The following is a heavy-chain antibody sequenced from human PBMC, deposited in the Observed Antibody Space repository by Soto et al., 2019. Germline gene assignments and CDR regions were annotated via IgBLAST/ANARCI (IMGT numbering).Heavy chain of an antibody. V-gene: IGHV6-1*01. CDR1: GDSVSSNSAA. CDR2: TYYRSKWYN. Sequence: PSQTLSLTCAISGDSVSSNSAAWNWIRQSPSRGLEWLGRTYYRSKWYNDYAVSVKSRITINPDTSKNQFSLQLNSVTPEDTAVYYCAREHRVAAAGIYYYYYYGMDVWGQGTTVTVSS. D-gene: IGHD6-13*01. J-gene: IGHJ6*02. CDR3: AREHRVAAAGIYYYYYYGMDV.